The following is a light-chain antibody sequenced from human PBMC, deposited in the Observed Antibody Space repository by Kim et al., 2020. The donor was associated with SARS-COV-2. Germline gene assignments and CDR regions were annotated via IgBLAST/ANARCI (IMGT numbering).Light chain of an antibody. J-gene: IGKJ4*01. CDR1: QRIINH. CDR3: QQYSTFPLT. V-gene: IGKV1-16*01. Sequence: AAVGDRVTFTCRASQRIINHLAWFQQKSGKAPKSLIYAASTLQGGVPSRFSGSGFGTDFTLTIISLQPEDFATYYSQQYSTFPLTFGAGTKVDIK. CDR2: AAS.